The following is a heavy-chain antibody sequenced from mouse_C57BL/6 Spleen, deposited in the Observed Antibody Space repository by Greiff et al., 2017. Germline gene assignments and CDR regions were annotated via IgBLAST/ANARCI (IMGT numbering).Heavy chain of an antibody. CDR2: IDPSDSET. Sequence: QVQLQQPGAELVRPGSSVKLSCKASGYTFTSYWMHWVKQRPIQGLEWIGNIDPSDSETHYNQKFKDKATLTVDKSSSTAYMQLSSLTSEDSAVYYCARGSSYVYYAMDYWGQGTSVTVSS. J-gene: IGHJ4*01. D-gene: IGHD1-1*01. CDR1: GYTFTSYW. V-gene: IGHV1-52*01. CDR3: ARGSSYVYYAMDY.